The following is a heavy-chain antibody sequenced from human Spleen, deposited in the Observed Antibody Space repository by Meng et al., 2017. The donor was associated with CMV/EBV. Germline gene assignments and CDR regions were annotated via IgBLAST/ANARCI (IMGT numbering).Heavy chain of an antibody. V-gene: IGHV3-30*18. CDR1: GFTFSSYG. CDR2: IAYDGSNI. D-gene: IGHD3-22*01. J-gene: IGHJ4*02. Sequence: SGFTFSSYGIHWVRQAPGKGLEWVAVIAYDGSNIYYADSVKGRFTISRDNSKNTLFLQMNSLRPEDTAVYYCAKEYYYDSSALIDYWGQGTLVTVSS. CDR3: AKEYYYDSSALIDY.